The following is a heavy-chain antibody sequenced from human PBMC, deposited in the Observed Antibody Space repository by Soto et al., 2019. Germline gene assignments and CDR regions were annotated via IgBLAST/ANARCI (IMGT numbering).Heavy chain of an antibody. CDR2: MNPNSGNT. J-gene: IGHJ5*02. CDR1: GYTFTSYD. V-gene: IGHV1-8*01. D-gene: IGHD3-10*01. Sequence: AASVKVSCKASGYTFTSYDINWVRQATGQGLEWMGWMNPNSGNTGYAQKFQGRVTMTRNTSISTAYMELSSLRSEDTAVYYCATSYYYYGSGSRLSWFDPWGQGTLVTVSS. CDR3: ATSYYYYGSGSRLSWFDP.